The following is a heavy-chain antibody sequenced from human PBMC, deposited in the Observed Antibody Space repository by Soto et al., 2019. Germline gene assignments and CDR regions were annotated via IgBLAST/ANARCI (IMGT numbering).Heavy chain of an antibody. D-gene: IGHD3-10*01. CDR2: ISSSSSYI. CDR1: GFTFSSYS. Sequence: PGGSLRLSCAASGFTFSSYSMNWVRQAPGKGLEWVSSISSSSSYIYYADSVKGRFTISRDNAKDSLYLQMNSLRAEDTAVYYCARERITMVRGVTQDAFDIWGQGTMVTVSS. J-gene: IGHJ3*02. V-gene: IGHV3-21*01. CDR3: ARERITMVRGVTQDAFDI.